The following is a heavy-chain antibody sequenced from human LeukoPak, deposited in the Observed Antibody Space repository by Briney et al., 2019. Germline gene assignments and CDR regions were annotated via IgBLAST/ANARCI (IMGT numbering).Heavy chain of an antibody. D-gene: IGHD3-10*01. Sequence: SETLSLTCTVSGGSISSHFWSWIRQPPGKGLEWIAYIYYSGSTDYNPSLKSRVTISVDTSKNQFSLKLSSVTAADTAVYYCARLKGCRGNYYGSGSYYKCYYFDYWGQGTLVTVSS. CDR2: IYYSGST. CDR3: ARLKGCRGNYYGSGSYYKCYYFDY. CDR1: GGSISSHF. J-gene: IGHJ4*02. V-gene: IGHV4-59*11.